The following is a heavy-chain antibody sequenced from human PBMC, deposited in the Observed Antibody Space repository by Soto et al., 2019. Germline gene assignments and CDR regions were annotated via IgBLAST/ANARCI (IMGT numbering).Heavy chain of an antibody. CDR2: INHSGST. V-gene: IGHV4-34*01. CDR3: ARGRLELLWFGESQRWFDP. J-gene: IGHJ5*02. Sequence: SETLSLTCAVYGGSFSGYYWSWIRQPPGKGLEWIGEINHSGSTNYNPSLKSRVTISLDTPKNQFSLKLSSVTAADTAVYYCARGRLELLWFGESQRWFDPWGQGTLVTVSS. D-gene: IGHD3-10*01. CDR1: GGSFSGYY.